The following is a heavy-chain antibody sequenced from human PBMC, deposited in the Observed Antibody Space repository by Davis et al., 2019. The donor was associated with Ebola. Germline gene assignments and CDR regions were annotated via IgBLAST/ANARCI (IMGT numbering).Heavy chain of an antibody. CDR3: ARGTRSFDS. Sequence: ASVKVSCKASGYTFTSYGIHWMRQAPGQGLEWMGWIAAYNFKTHYAQKFQGRVTMTRNTSISTAYMELSSLRSEDTAMYFCARGTRSFDSWGQGTLVIVSS. D-gene: IGHD3-16*01. J-gene: IGHJ5*01. V-gene: IGHV1-8*02. CDR2: IAAYNFKT. CDR1: GYTFTSYG.